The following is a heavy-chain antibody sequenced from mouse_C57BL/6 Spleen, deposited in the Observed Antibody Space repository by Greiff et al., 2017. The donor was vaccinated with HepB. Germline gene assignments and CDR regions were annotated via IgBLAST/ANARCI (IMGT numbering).Heavy chain of an antibody. CDR1: GYAFTNYL. CDR3: ARDYDGFPYAMDY. Sequence: VQLQQSGAELVRPGTSVKVSCKASGYAFTNYLIEWVKQRPGQGLEWIGVINPGSGGTNYNEKFKGKATLTADKSSSTAYMQLSSLTSEDSAVYICARDYDGFPYAMDYWGQGTSVTVSS. CDR2: INPGSGGT. D-gene: IGHD2-3*01. J-gene: IGHJ4*01. V-gene: IGHV1-54*01.